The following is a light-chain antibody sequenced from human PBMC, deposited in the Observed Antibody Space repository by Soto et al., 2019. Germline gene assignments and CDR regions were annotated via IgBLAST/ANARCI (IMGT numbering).Light chain of an antibody. Sequence: DIQMTQSPSALSASVVDRVTSTFLASQSISSWLAWYQQKPGKAPKLLIYKASTLKSGVPSRFSGSGSGTEFTLTNSSLQPDDFATYYCQPYNSYSEAFGQGTKVDIK. J-gene: IGKJ1*01. CDR2: KAS. CDR1: QSISSW. CDR3: QPYNSYSEA. V-gene: IGKV1-5*03.